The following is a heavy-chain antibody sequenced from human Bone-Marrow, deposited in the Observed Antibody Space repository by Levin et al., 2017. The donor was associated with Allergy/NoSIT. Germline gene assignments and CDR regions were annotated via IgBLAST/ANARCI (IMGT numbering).Heavy chain of an antibody. J-gene: IGHJ6*02. V-gene: IGHV3-53*01. D-gene: IGHD3-10*01. CDR3: ARDQGTFYSGSGSYYNYAIDV. CDR1: GFTVSSNY. Sequence: GGSLRLSCAASGFTVSSNYMSWVRLAPGSGLEWVSGTYSGGTTYYADSVKGRFTIFRDNSKNTLYLQMNSLRVEDTAVYYCARDQGTFYSGSGSYYNYAIDVWGQGTTVTVSS. CDR2: TYSGGTT.